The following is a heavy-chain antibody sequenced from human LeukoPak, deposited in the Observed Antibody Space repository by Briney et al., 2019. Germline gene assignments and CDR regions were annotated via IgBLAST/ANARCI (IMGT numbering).Heavy chain of an antibody. CDR2: ISWNSGSI. D-gene: IGHD6-19*01. CDR1: GFTLNNYA. J-gene: IGHJ4*02. V-gene: IGHV3-9*01. CDR3: AKDASSEKYSVAGLFDY. Sequence: GGSLRLSCAASGFTLNNYAMNWVRQAPGKGLEWVSGISWNSGSIGYADSVKGRFTISRDNAKNSLYLQMNSLRAEDTALYYCAKDASSEKYSVAGLFDYWGQGTLVTVSS.